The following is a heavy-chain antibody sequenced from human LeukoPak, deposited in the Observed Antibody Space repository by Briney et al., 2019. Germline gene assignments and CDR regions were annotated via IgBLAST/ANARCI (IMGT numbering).Heavy chain of an antibody. V-gene: IGHV1-2*04. Sequence: ASVKVSCKASGYTFTGYYMHWVRQAPGQGLEWMGWINPNSGGTNYAQKFQGWVTMTRDTSISTAYMELSRLRSDGTAVYYCARGIAVAGTSLVNYYYGMDVWGQGTTVTVSS. CDR1: GYTFTGYY. J-gene: IGHJ6*02. D-gene: IGHD6-19*01. CDR2: INPNSGGT. CDR3: ARGIAVAGTSLVNYYYGMDV.